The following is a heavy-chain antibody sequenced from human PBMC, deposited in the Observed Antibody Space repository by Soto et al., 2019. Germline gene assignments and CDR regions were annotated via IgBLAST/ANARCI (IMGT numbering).Heavy chain of an antibody. V-gene: IGHV4-61*01. J-gene: IGHJ4*02. D-gene: IGHD6-13*01. CDR1: GDSVSSGSYY. CDR2: IYYSGST. CDR3: AGVHTSSWRFDY. Sequence: SETLSLTCSVSGDSVSSGSYYWSWIRQPPGMGLEWIGHIYYSGSTNDNPSLKSRVTMSVDTSKNQVSLKLSSVSAADTALYFCAGVHTSSWRFDYWGQGTLVTVSS.